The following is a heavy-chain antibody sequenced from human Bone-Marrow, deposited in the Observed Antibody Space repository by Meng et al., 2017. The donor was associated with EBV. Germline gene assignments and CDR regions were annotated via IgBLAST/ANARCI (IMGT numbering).Heavy chain of an antibody. CDR2: IYDTGTT. Sequence: QVQLQESRPGLGKPSETLSLTCTVSGVSVTSGTYHWSWIRQSPGKGLEWIGYIYDTGTTIYNPSLKSRVSIFLETSKNQFSLKLSSVTAADTAVYYCASWASSIAARPPYYWGQGTLVTVSS. D-gene: IGHD6-6*01. J-gene: IGHJ4*02. V-gene: IGHV4-61*01. CDR1: GVSVTSGTYH. CDR3: ASWASSIAARPPYY.